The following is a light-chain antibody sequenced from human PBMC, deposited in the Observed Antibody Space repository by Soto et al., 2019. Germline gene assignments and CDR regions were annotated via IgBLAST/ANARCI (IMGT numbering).Light chain of an antibody. CDR3: QQYISSPRT. V-gene: IGKV3-20*01. CDR1: QSIGSNY. Sequence: EIVLTQSPGTLSLSPGGSATLSCRASQSIGSNYLAWYQQKPGQAPRLLIYGASSRATGIPDRFSGSGSGTDFTLTISRLEPEDFAVYYCQQYISSPRTFGQGTKVDIK. CDR2: GAS. J-gene: IGKJ1*01.